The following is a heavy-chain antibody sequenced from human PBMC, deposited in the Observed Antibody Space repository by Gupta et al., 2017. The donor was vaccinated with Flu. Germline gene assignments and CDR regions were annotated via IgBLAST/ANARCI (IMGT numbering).Heavy chain of an antibody. Sequence: QVQLQQWGAGLLTPSETLSLTCGVSGGSFSNFWWTWIRQPPGKGLEWIGEISPDGRTNYSPSLKSRVTISLDTSNDQFSLNVISVTAADTAVYYCARAPPWALDLWGQGALVTVSS. CDR2: ISPDGRT. J-gene: IGHJ5*02. V-gene: IGHV4-34*01. CDR1: GGSFSNFW. D-gene: IGHD7-27*01. CDR3: ARAPPWALDL.